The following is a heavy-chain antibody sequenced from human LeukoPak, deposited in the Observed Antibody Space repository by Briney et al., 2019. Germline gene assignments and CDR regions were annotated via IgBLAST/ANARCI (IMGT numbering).Heavy chain of an antibody. CDR3: ARVGILMVYGTDY. V-gene: IGHV4-4*07. CDR1: GGSISTNY. D-gene: IGHD2-8*01. J-gene: IGHJ4*02. CDR2: IYTSGST. Sequence: SETLSLTCTVSGGSISTNYWSWIRQPAGKGLEWIGRIYTSGSTNYNPSLKSRVTMSVDTSKNQFSLKLSSVTAADTAVYYCARVGILMVYGTDYWGQGTLVTVSS.